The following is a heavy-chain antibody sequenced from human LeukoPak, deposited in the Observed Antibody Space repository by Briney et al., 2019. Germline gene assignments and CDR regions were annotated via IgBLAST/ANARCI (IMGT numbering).Heavy chain of an antibody. D-gene: IGHD6-6*01. Sequence: SETLSLTCTVSGGSISSGSYYWSWIRRPAGKGLEWIGRIYTSGSTNYNPSLKSRVTISVDTSKNQFSLKLSSVTAADTAVYYCARDLGSSSLGYFDHWGQGTLVTVSS. CDR1: GGSISSGSYY. J-gene: IGHJ4*02. CDR3: ARDLGSSSLGYFDH. V-gene: IGHV4-61*02. CDR2: IYTSGST.